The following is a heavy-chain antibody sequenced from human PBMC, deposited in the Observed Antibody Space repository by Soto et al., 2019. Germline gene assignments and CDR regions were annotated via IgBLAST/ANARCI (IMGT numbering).Heavy chain of an antibody. J-gene: IGHJ6*02. CDR1: GDSVTRSNW. CDR2: IYHSGNT. Sequence: SETLSLTCTVSGDSVTRSNWWSWVRQSPGKGLEWIGEIYHSGNTKYNPPLKSRVTISVDKSKNQFSLHLTSVTAADTAVYYCASSGWSEDFYYYYGMDVWGQGTTVTVSS. CDR3: ASSGWSEDFYYYYGMDV. D-gene: IGHD6-19*01. V-gene: IGHV4-4*02.